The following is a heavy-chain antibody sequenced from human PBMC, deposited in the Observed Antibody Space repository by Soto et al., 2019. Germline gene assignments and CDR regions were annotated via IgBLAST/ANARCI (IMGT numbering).Heavy chain of an antibody. CDR3: ARGGSSGSFVTY. Sequence: SETLSVTCPVSGGSISSYYLSWIRQPPGKGLEWIGYVYYSGSTNYNPSLKSRVTISVDTSRNQFSLKLTSVTAADMAIYFCARGGSSGSFVTYRGQGALVTVSS. D-gene: IGHD6-19*01. CDR1: GGSISSYY. J-gene: IGHJ4*02. V-gene: IGHV4-59*01. CDR2: VYYSGST.